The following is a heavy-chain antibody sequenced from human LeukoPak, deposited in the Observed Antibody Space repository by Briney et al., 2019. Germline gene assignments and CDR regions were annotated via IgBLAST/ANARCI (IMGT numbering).Heavy chain of an antibody. CDR1: GGSISSSSYY. CDR2: IYYSGST. Sequence: PSETLSLTCTVSGGSISSSSYYWGWIRQPPGKGLEWIGSIYYSGSTYYNPSLKSRVTISVDTSKNQFSLKLSSVTAADTAVYYCARHKCTNGVCLRNYYYYGMDVWGQGTTVTVSS. J-gene: IGHJ6*02. CDR3: ARHKCTNGVCLRNYYYYGMDV. D-gene: IGHD2-8*01. V-gene: IGHV4-39*01.